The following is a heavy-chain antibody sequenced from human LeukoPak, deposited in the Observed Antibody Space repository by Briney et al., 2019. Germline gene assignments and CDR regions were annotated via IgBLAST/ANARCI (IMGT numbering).Heavy chain of an antibody. CDR3: ARDFYGGKGPQYYYMDV. CDR1: GGSISRGSYY. D-gene: IGHD4-23*01. CDR2: IYTSGST. V-gene: IGHV4-61*02. Sequence: SETLSLTCTVSGGSISRGSYYWSWIRQPAGKGLEWIGRIYTSGSTNYNPSLKSRVTISVDTSKNQFSLKLSSVTAADTAVYYCARDFYGGKGPQYYYMDVWGKGTTVTVSS. J-gene: IGHJ6*03.